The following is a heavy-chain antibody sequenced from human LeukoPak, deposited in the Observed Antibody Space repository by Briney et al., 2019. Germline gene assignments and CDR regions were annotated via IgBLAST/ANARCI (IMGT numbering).Heavy chain of an antibody. J-gene: IGHJ4*02. CDR2: IFYSGST. V-gene: IGHV4-59*11. CDR1: GGSISNHF. CDR3: SRGLRGRSGYYFDS. Sequence: PSETLSLTCTVSGGSISNHFWSWIRQPPGKGLEWIGWIFYSGSTTYNSSLKSRVTISVDTSKNQFSLKLSSVTAADTAVYYCSRGLRGRSGYYFDSWGQGTLVTVSS.